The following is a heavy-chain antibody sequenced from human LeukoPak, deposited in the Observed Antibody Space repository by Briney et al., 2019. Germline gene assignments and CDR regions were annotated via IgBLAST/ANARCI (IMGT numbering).Heavy chain of an antibody. Sequence: SETLSLTCTVSGGSISSYYWTWIRQPSVKGLEWIGYIYSSGRTNYNPSLKSQVTMSVDTSKNQFSLKVISVTAADTAVYYCARLSAGFNSSYWFDPWGQGTLVTASS. J-gene: IGHJ5*02. D-gene: IGHD2/OR15-2a*01. V-gene: IGHV4-4*09. CDR1: GGSISSYY. CDR2: IYSSGRT. CDR3: ARLSAGFNSSYWFDP.